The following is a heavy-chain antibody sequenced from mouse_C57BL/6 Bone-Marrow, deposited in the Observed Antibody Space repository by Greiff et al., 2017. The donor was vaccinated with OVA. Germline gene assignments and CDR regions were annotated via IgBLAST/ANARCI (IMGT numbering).Heavy chain of an antibody. CDR3: ARWGTTVVARWYFDV. CDR2: IYPGGGYT. D-gene: IGHD1-1*01. CDR1: GYTFTNYW. Sequence: QVQLKQSGAELVRPGTSVKMSCKASGYTFTNYWIGWAKQRPGHGLEWIGDIYPGGGYTNYNEKFKGKATLTADKSSSTAYMQFSSLTSEDSAIYYCARWGTTVVARWYFDVWGTGTTVTVSS. V-gene: IGHV1-63*01. J-gene: IGHJ1*03.